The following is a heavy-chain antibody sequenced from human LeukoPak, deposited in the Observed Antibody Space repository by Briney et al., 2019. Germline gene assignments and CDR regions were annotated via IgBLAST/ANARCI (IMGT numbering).Heavy chain of an antibody. Sequence: ASVKVSCKASGNSFTGYYIHWVRQAPGQGLEWMGWINPDGGDTNYAQKFQGRVTMTRDTSISTAYMELSSLRSEDTAVYYCARDKRDGYNPDAFDTWGQGTMVTVSS. CDR2: INPDGGDT. J-gene: IGHJ3*02. CDR3: ARDKRDGYNPDAFDT. V-gene: IGHV1-2*02. D-gene: IGHD5-24*01. CDR1: GNSFTGYY.